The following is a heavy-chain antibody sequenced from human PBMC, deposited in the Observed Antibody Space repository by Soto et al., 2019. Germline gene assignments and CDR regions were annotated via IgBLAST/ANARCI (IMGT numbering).Heavy chain of an antibody. Sequence: GGSLRLSCAASGFTFSSSAMSWVRQAQGKGLEWVSAISGSGGSTYYADSVKGRFTISRDNSKNTLYLQMNSLRAEDTAVYYCAKDRYDFWSGPDLYYYYYYVDVWGKGTTVTVSS. V-gene: IGHV3-23*01. D-gene: IGHD3-3*01. CDR2: ISGSGGST. J-gene: IGHJ6*03. CDR3: AKDRYDFWSGPDLYYYYYYVDV. CDR1: GFTFSSSA.